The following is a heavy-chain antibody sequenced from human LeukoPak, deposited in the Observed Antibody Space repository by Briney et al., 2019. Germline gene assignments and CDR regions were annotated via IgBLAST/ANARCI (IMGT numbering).Heavy chain of an antibody. V-gene: IGHV3-30*03. J-gene: IGHJ4*02. CDR2: ISYDGSNK. CDR1: GFTFSSYG. D-gene: IGHD6-19*01. Sequence: PGGSLRLSCAASGFTFSSYGMHWVRQAPGKGLEWVAVISYDGSNKYYADSVKGRFTISRDNSKNTLYLQMNSLRAEDTAVYYCATAEAGSFDYWGQGTLVTVSS. CDR3: ATAEAGSFDY.